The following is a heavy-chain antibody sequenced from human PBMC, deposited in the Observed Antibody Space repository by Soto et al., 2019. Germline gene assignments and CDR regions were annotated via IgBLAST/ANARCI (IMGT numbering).Heavy chain of an antibody. D-gene: IGHD5-18*01. CDR1: GYTFTSYD. CDR2: MNPNSGNT. CDR3: AIYLGYSYGYDYYGMDV. J-gene: IGHJ6*04. V-gene: IGHV1-8*01. Sequence: ASVKVSCKASGYTFTSYDINWVRQATGQGLEWMGWMNPNSGNTGYAQKFQGRVTMTRNTSISTAYMELSSLRSEDTAVYYCAIYLGYSYGYDYYGMDVWGKGTTVTVSS.